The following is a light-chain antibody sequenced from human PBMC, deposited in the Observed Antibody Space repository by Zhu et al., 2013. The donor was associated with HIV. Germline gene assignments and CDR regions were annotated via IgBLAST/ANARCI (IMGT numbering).Light chain of an antibody. CDR1: QSVNNNY. CDR2: GAS. V-gene: IGKV3-20*01. CDR3: QQYGNSPRT. Sequence: EIVLTQSPGTMSLSPGERATLSCRASQSVNNNYLAWYQHKPGQAPRLLIQGASSRAAGIPDRYSGSGSGTDFTLTISRLEPEDFAVYYCQQYGNSPRTFGPGTRVEI. J-gene: IGKJ1*01.